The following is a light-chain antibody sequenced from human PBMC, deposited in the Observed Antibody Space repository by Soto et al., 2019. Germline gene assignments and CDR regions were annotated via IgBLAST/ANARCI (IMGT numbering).Light chain of an antibody. J-gene: IGKJ4*01. V-gene: IGKV3D-15*01. CDR2: DAS. CDR3: QQFSSYPLT. CDR1: QSVSSN. Sequence: EIVMTQSPATPSVSPGERATLSCRASQSVSSNLAWYQQKPGQAPRLLIYDASNRATGIPDRFSGGGSGTDFTLTISRLEPEDFAVYYCQQFSSYPLTFGGGTKVDIK.